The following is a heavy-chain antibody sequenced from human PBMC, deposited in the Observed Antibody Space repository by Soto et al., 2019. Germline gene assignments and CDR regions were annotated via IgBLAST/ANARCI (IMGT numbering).Heavy chain of an antibody. CDR1: GFTFSDYY. V-gene: IGHV3-11*06. J-gene: IGHJ4*02. D-gene: IGHD3-10*01. CDR3: ARSPPSGSFGWFGEKAEFDY. CDR2: ISSSSSYT. Sequence: QVQLVESGGGLVKPGGSLRLSCAASGFTFSDYYMSWIRQAPGKGLEWVSYISSSSSYTNYADSVKGRFTISRDNAKNSLYLQMNGLRAEDTAVYYCARSPPSGSFGWFGEKAEFDYWGQGTLVTVSS.